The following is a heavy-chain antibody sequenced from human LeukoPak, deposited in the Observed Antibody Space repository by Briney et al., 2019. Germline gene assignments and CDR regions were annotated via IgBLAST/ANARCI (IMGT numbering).Heavy chain of an antibody. J-gene: IGHJ5*02. V-gene: IGHV3-33*01. CDR2: IWYDASNK. CDR1: GFTFSSFG. Sequence: QPGRSLTLSCAASGFTFSSFGMHWVRQAPGKGLEWVAVIWYDASNKYYVDSVKGRFTISRDNSKNTLYLQMNSLRDDDTAVYYCVRGVGVSRFNYLDPWGQGTLVTVSS. CDR3: VRGVGVSRFNYLDP. D-gene: IGHD1-7*01.